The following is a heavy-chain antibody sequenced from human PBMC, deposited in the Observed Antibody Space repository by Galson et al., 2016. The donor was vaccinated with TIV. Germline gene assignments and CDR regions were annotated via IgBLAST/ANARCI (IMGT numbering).Heavy chain of an antibody. Sequence: SVKVSCKASGYTFTSYDINWVRQATGQGLEWMGWMNPNSGNTGYAQKFRGRVTMTRNTSVRTAYMELSSLRSEDTAVYYCARENDHFYYMDVCGKGTAVTVSS. V-gene: IGHV1-8*02. J-gene: IGHJ6*03. CDR1: GYTFTSYD. CDR3: ARENDHFYYMDV. D-gene: IGHD3-16*01. CDR2: MNPNSGNT.